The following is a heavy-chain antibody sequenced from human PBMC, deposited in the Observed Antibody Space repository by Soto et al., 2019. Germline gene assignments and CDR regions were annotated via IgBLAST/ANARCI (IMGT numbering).Heavy chain of an antibody. D-gene: IGHD3-3*01. CDR2: IYYGGST. Sequence: SVTLSLACTVTVGSISSSSYYWWWIRHPPVKGLEWIGSIYYGGSTYYNPSLKSRVTISVDTSKNQFSLKLSSVTAADTAVYYCARHGEVLRFLEWFELDYYYYGMDVWGQGTTVT. CDR3: ARHGEVLRFLEWFELDYYYYGMDV. J-gene: IGHJ6*02. V-gene: IGHV4-39*01. CDR1: VGSISSSSYY.